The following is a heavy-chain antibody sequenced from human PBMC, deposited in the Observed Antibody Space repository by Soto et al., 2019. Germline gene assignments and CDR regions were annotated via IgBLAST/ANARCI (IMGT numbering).Heavy chain of an antibody. Sequence: SLRLSCAASGFTFDDYAMHWVWQAPGKGLEWVSGISWNSGSIGYADSVKGRFTISRDNAKNSLYLQMNSLRAEDTALYYCAKESADGSGSYFDYWGQGTLVTVSS. D-gene: IGHD3-10*01. CDR3: AKESADGSGSYFDY. J-gene: IGHJ4*02. V-gene: IGHV3-9*01. CDR1: GFTFDDYA. CDR2: ISWNSGSI.